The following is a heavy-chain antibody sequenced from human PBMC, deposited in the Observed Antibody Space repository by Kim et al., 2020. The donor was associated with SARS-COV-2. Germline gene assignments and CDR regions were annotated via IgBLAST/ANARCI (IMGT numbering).Heavy chain of an antibody. Sequence: GGSLRLSCVGSGYTFGNYAMSWVRQGPGKGLEWVSSVRYDGSKTDYSDSVRGRFTMSRDNSKNTIFLHMKSLRVDDTGVYFCASGTYYDFWGPGTLVTV. CDR3: ASGTYYDF. V-gene: IGHV3-23*01. CDR1: GYTFGNYA. CDR2: VRYDGSKT. D-gene: IGHD3-3*01. J-gene: IGHJ1*01.